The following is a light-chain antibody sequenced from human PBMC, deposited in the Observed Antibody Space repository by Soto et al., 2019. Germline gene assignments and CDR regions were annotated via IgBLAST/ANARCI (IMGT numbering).Light chain of an antibody. CDR1: QDISNY. Sequence: DIQMTQSPSSVSATIGDTVTITCRASQDISNYLAWYQQTPGKVPKLLIYTASTLQSGVPSRFSGSGSGTDFTLTISSLQPEDVATYYCQKYNSALTFGQGTLLEI. CDR3: QKYNSALT. V-gene: IGKV1-27*01. J-gene: IGKJ5*01. CDR2: TAS.